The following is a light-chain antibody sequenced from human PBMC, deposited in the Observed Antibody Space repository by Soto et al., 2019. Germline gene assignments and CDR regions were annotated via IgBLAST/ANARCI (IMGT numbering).Light chain of an antibody. V-gene: IGKV3-11*01. Sequence: EIVLTQSPATLSLSPGERATLSCRASQSVSSYLAWYQQKPGQAPRLLIYDASNRATGIPARFSGSGSGTDFTLTISSLEPEDFALYHCQQRSNWITFGQGTRLEIK. CDR3: QQRSNWIT. CDR2: DAS. J-gene: IGKJ5*01. CDR1: QSVSSY.